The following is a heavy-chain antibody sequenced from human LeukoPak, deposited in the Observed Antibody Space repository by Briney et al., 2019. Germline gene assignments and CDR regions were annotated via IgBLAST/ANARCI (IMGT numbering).Heavy chain of an antibody. CDR3: ARDSAGIIDC. Sequence: SETLSLTCTVSGGSISSDDYYWSWIRQPPGKGLEWIGYIYASGMTYYNPSLKSRVSISVDTSKNQFSLKLSSVTAADTAVYYCARDSAGIIDCWGQVTLVTVSS. CDR1: GGSISSDDYY. CDR2: IYASGMT. D-gene: IGHD3-10*01. J-gene: IGHJ4*02. V-gene: IGHV4-30-4*01.